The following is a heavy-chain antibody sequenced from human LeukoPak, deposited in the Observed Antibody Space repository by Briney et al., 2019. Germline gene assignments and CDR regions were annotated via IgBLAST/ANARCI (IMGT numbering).Heavy chain of an antibody. CDR1: GGPISSVYYY. Sequence: SETLSLTCTVSGGPISSVYYYWSSIRQPPGKGLEWIRYIHSSRSTYYNPSLKSRVTISIDTSRNQFSTKLSSVTGADTAVYFCARAYYYDSRWFDPWGQGTLVSVSS. CDR2: IHSSRST. D-gene: IGHD3-22*01. CDR3: ARAYYYDSRWFDP. J-gene: IGHJ5*02. V-gene: IGHV4-30-4*01.